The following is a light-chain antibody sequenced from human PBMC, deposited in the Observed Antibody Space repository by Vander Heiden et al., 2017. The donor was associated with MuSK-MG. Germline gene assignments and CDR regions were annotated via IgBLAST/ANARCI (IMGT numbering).Light chain of an antibody. Sequence: EIVLTQSPGTLSLSPGERATLSCRASQSVSSSSFAWYQQKPGQAPRLLIFNTSIRPTGIPDRFSGSGSGTDFTLTISRLEPEDFAVYYCQQYGASPLYTFGQGTKLEIK. CDR1: QSVSSSS. CDR3: QQYGASPLYT. J-gene: IGKJ2*01. CDR2: NTS. V-gene: IGKV3-20*01.